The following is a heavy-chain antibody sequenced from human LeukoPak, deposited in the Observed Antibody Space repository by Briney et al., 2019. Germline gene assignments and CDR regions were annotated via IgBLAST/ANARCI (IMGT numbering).Heavy chain of an antibody. Sequence: GASVKVSCKASGYTFTSYYMHWERQAAGQGLEWMGIINPSGGSTSYAQKFQGRVTMTGDTSTSTVYMELSSLRSEDTAVYYCARGPYSSGGRDAFDIWGQGTMVTVSS. CDR3: ARGPYSSGGRDAFDI. J-gene: IGHJ3*02. CDR2: INPSGGST. CDR1: GYTFTSYY. D-gene: IGHD6-19*01. V-gene: IGHV1-46*01.